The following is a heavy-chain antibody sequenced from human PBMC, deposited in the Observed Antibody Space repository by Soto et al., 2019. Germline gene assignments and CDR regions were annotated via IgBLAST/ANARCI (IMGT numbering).Heavy chain of an antibody. Sequence: EVQLVESGGGLVQPGGSLKLSCAASGFTFSGSATHWVRQASGKGLEWVGRIRSKANSYATAYAASVKGRFTISRDDSKNTAYLQMNSLKTEDTAVYYCSTGYSGGYWGQGTLVTVSS. CDR2: IRSKANSYAT. CDR1: GFTFSGSA. J-gene: IGHJ4*02. CDR3: STGYSGGY. D-gene: IGHD3-10*01. V-gene: IGHV3-73*02.